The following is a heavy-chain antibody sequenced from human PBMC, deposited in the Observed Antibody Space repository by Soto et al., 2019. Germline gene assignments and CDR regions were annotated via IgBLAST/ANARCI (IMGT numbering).Heavy chain of an antibody. CDR1: GYTFTSYY. D-gene: IGHD3-10*01. CDR2: INPSGGST. Sequence: QVQLVQSGAEVKKPGASVKVSCKASGYTFTSYYMHWVRQAPGQGLEWMGIINPSGGSTSYAQKFQGRVTMTRDTSTGTVYLELGSLRSEDTAVYYFATGVVRTVSWFDPWGQGTLVTVSS. V-gene: IGHV1-46*01. CDR3: ATGVVRTVSWFDP. J-gene: IGHJ5*02.